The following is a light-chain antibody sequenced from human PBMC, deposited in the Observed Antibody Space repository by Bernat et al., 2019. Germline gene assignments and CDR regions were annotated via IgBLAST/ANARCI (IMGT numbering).Light chain of an antibody. V-gene: IGLV3-27*01. J-gene: IGLJ3*02. CDR2: KDR. Sequence: SYELTQPSSVSVSPGQTARITCSGDVLAKKYARWFQQKPGQAPVLVIYKDRERPSGIPERFSGSSSGTTVTLTISGAQVEDEADYYCYSAADNHWVFGGGTKLTVL. CDR1: VLAKKY. CDR3: YSAADNHWV.